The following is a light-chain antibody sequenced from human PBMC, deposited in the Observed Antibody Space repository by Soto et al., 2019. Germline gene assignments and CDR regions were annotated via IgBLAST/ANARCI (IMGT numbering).Light chain of an antibody. Sequence: EVVMTQSPATLSMSPGERATLSCRASQSVRSNLAWYQQKPGQAPRLLIYGATTRATGIPARFSGSGSGTEFTLSISSLQSEDFAVYYCQQYENWPPLTFGGGTKVDIK. CDR2: GAT. V-gene: IGKV3-15*01. CDR3: QQYENWPPLT. CDR1: QSVRSN. J-gene: IGKJ4*01.